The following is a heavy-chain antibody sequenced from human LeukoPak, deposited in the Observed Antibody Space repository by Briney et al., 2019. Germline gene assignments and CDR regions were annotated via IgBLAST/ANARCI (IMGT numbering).Heavy chain of an antibody. J-gene: IGHJ4*02. V-gene: IGHV3-23*01. CDR3: AKDRTVAGTPFDY. D-gene: IGHD6-19*01. CDR2: ISGSGGST. CDR1: GFTFSSYA. Sequence: AGGSLRLSCAASGFTFSSYAMSWVRQAPGKGLEWVSAISGSGGSTYYADSVKGRFTISRDNSKNTLYLQMNSLRAEDTAVYYCAKDRTVAGTPFDYWGQGTLVTVSS.